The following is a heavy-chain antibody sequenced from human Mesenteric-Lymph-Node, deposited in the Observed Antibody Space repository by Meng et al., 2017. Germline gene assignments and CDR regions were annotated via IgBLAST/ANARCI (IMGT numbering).Heavy chain of an antibody. CDR3: ATRGGDDYGDYRNWFDP. V-gene: IGHV4-34*01. CDR2: IDHRGNT. CDR1: GGSFRDYY. D-gene: IGHD4-17*01. Sequence: QVQVMPWGGGLLKPSETLSRSRAVYGGSFRDYYWTWIRHPPGKGLEWIGEIDHRGNTKYNPSLKSRVTISVDTSKNQFSLKLSSVTAADTAVYYCATRGGDDYGDYRNWFDPWGQGTLVTVSS. J-gene: IGHJ5*02.